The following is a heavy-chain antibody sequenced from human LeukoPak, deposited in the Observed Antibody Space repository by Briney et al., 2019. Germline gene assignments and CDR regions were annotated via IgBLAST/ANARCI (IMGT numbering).Heavy chain of an antibody. CDR1: TFTFFNAW. CDR3: ATGPRNAFDI. Sequence: AASTFTFFNAWMSWFRQPPGKGLEWVGHVKSKTHGGTTDYGAPVKGRFTISRDDSKNTLYLQMNSLKIEDTAMYFCATGPRNAFDIWGQGTMVTVSS. V-gene: IGHV3-15*01. J-gene: IGHJ3*02. CDR2: VKSKTHGGTT.